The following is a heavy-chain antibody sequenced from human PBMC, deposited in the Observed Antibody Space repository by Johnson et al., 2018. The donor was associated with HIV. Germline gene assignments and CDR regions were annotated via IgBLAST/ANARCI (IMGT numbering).Heavy chain of an antibody. V-gene: IGHV3-13*01. Sequence: VQLVESGGGLKQPGGSLRLSCAASGFTFSSYDMHWVRQATGKGLEWVSTIGTAGDTYYPGSVKGRFTVSREDAKNSLYLQMNSLRAEDTALYFCTRRDSSELGDAFDIWGQEGVVTVSS. D-gene: IGHD6-6*01. CDR3: TRRDSSELGDAFDI. CDR2: IGTAGDT. J-gene: IGHJ3*02. CDR1: GFTFSSYD.